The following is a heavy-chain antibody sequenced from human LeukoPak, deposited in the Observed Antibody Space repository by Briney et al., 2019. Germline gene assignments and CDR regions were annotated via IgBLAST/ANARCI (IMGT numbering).Heavy chain of an antibody. J-gene: IGHJ5*02. CDR2: INHSGST. CDR3: ARGDFWSGYDNWFDP. V-gene: IGHV4-34*01. CDR1: GGSFSGYY. Sequence: SETLSLTCAVYGGSFSGYYWSWIRQPPGKGLEWIGEINHSGSTNYNPSLTSRVTISVDTSKNQFSLKLSSVTAADTAVYYCARGDFWSGYDNWFDPWGQGALVTVSS. D-gene: IGHD3-3*01.